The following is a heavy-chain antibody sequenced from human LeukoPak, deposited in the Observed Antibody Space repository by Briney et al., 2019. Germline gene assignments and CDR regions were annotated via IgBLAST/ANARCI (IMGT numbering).Heavy chain of an antibody. J-gene: IGHJ4*02. D-gene: IGHD6-6*01. CDR1: GGSISSSSYY. CDR3: ARDVGQLGRGFDY. V-gene: IGHV4-39*07. Sequence: SETLSLTCTVSGGSISSSSYYWGWNRQPPGKGLEWIGSIYYSGSTYYNPSLKSRVTISVDTSKNQFSLKLSSVTAADTAVYYCARDVGQLGRGFDYWGQGTLVTVSS. CDR2: IYYSGST.